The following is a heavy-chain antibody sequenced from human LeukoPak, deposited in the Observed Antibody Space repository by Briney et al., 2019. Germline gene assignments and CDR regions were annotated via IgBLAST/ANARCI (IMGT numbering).Heavy chain of an antibody. J-gene: IGHJ3*02. CDR2: IYTSGST. V-gene: IGHV4-4*07. CDR3: ARGDTEEDAFDI. CDR1: GGSISSYY. Sequence: SETLSLTCTVSGGSISSYYWSWIRQPAGKGLEWIGRIYTSGSTNYNPSLKSRVTISVDTPKNQFSLKLSSVTFADTAVYYCARGDTEEDAFDIWGQGTMVTVSS.